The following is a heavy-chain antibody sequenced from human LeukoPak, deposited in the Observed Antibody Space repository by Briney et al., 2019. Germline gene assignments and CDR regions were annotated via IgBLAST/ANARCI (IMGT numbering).Heavy chain of an antibody. Sequence: PGGSLRLSCAASGFSFSNYAMHWVRQAPGKGLEWVALISYDGTDEYYADSVEGRFTISRDNVKNTVSLQMNSLRAEDTAVYYCARENHGWFPAYWGQGTLVTVSS. CDR1: GFSFSNYA. CDR2: ISYDGTDE. J-gene: IGHJ4*02. D-gene: IGHD6-19*01. CDR3: ARENHGWFPAY. V-gene: IGHV3-30*04.